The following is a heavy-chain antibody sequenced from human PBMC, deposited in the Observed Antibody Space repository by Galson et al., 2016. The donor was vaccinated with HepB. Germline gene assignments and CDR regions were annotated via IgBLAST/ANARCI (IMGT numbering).Heavy chain of an antibody. V-gene: IGHV1-8*01. J-gene: IGHJ3*02. CDR3: ARMTVGVSGAITALDI. Sequence: SVKVSCKASGYTFTNYDIYWVRQATGQGLEWMGWMNPNSGNTEYARKFQGRVTMTRNTSISTAYMELSSLRSEDTAVYYCARMTVGVSGAITALDIWGRGTMVTVSS. CDR1: GYTFTNYD. CDR2: MNPNSGNT. D-gene: IGHD2-2*01.